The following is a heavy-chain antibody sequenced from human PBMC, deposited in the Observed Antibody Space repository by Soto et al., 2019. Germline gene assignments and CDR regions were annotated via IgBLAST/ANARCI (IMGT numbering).Heavy chain of an antibody. J-gene: IGHJ4*02. V-gene: IGHV1-69*01. CDR2: IIPIFGTA. Sequence: QVQLVQSGAEVKKPGSSVKVSCKASGDTFSSYAISWVRQAPGQGLEWMGGIIPIFGTANYAQKFQGRVTITADESTSTAYMELSSLRSEDTAVYYCARDGYCSGGSCYHGDYWGQGTLVTVSS. CDR1: GDTFSSYA. CDR3: ARDGYCSGGSCYHGDY. D-gene: IGHD2-15*01.